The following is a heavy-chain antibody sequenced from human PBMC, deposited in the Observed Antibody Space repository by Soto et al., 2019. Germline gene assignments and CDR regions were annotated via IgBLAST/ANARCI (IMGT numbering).Heavy chain of an antibody. CDR1: GFIFRNYE. Sequence: EVQLVESGXGSVQPGGSLTLSCAASGFIFRNYEVXWVRXXPGKGLEWISYISEDSGTIHYSQSVRGRFTISRDNAKNSLXXHXXXXRAXXXAVXXXXXXXXXGXXCSDAFDIWGRGTLVTVSS. D-gene: IGHD3-10*02. V-gene: IGHV3-48*03. CDR3: XXXXXXGXXCSDAFDI. J-gene: IGHJ3*02. CDR2: ISEDSGTI.